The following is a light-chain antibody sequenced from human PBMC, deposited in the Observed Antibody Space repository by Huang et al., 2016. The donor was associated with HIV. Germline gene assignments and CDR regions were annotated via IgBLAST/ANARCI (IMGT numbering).Light chain of an antibody. J-gene: IGKJ1*01. CDR1: QNVNKN. Sequence: EIVMTQSPATLAVSRGERATLSCRASQNVNKNLAWYQQRPGQATRLLIYGAATRATGIPARFSGSGSGTEFTLTIISLQSEDFAVYYCQQYNQWPPGTFGQGTKVEIK. V-gene: IGKV3-15*01. CDR3: QQYNQWPPGT. CDR2: GAA.